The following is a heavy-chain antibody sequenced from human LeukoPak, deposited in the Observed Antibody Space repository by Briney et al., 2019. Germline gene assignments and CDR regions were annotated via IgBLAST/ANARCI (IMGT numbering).Heavy chain of an antibody. J-gene: IGHJ4*02. CDR1: GFTFSSYE. D-gene: IGHD3-9*01. CDR2: ISSSGSTI. CDR3: ARDSRGAYDILTGYWDY. Sequence: SGGSLRLSCAASGFTFSSYEMNWVRQAPGKGLEWVSYISSSGSTIYYAGSVKGRFTISRDNAKNSLYLQMNSLRAEDTAVYYCARDSRGAYDILTGYWDYWGQGTLVTVSS. V-gene: IGHV3-48*03.